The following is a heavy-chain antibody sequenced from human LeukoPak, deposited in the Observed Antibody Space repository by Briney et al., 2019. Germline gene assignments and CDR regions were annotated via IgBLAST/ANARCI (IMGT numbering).Heavy chain of an antibody. Sequence: SETLSLTCAVYGGSFSSSSYYWGWIRQPPGKGLEWIGSIYYSGSTNYNPSLKSRVTISVDTSKNQFSLKLSSVTAADTAVYYCARAEVVTAIVDAFDIWGQGTMVTVSS. CDR2: IYYSGST. V-gene: IGHV4-39*07. CDR3: ARAEVVTAIVDAFDI. D-gene: IGHD2-21*02. CDR1: GGSFSSSSYY. J-gene: IGHJ3*02.